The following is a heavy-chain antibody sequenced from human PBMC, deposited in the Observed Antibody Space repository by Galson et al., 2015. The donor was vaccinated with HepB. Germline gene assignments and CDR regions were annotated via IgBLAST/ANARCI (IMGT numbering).Heavy chain of an antibody. Sequence: SLRLSCAASGLSFPSHGMHWVRQAAGKGLEWVALIWFDGSKTYYVDSVKDRFTISRDNSKNIVYLEMNSLRVEDTAVYFYARWLGDYSSLDFWGQGIVVTVSS. CDR1: GLSFPSHG. D-gene: IGHD3-10*01. V-gene: IGHV3-33*01. J-gene: IGHJ4*02. CDR2: IWFDGSKT. CDR3: ARWLGDYSSLDF.